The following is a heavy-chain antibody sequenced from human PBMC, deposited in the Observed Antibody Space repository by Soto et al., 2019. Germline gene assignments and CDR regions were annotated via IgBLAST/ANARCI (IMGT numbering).Heavy chain of an antibody. J-gene: IGHJ4*02. V-gene: IGHV4-31*03. Sequence: QVQLQESGPGLVKPSQTLSLTCTVSGGSIISGGYYWTWIRQHPGKGLEWIGYIHDSGSTDYNPSLNSRLTILVNQSKNPFSLSLSSVPAADTAVYYCARVGKSGYEVGYYFDYWGQGTLVTVSS. CDR2: IHDSGST. CDR1: GGSIISGGYY. CDR3: ARVGKSGYEVGYYFDY. D-gene: IGHD5-12*01.